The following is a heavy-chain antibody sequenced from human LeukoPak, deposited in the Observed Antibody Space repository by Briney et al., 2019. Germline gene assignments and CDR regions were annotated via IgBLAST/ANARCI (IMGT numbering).Heavy chain of an antibody. CDR3: ASGRSLSGLDY. V-gene: IGHV1-2*02. D-gene: IGHD6-6*01. CDR1: VYTLTGYY. Sequence: ASVTVSCKASVYTLTGYYMHWVRQASGQGLEWMGWTNPNSGGTKYAQKFQDRVNMTRDTPINTAYMELSSLRSDDTAVFYCASGRSLSGLDYWGQGTLVTVSS. CDR2: TNPNSGGT. J-gene: IGHJ4*02.